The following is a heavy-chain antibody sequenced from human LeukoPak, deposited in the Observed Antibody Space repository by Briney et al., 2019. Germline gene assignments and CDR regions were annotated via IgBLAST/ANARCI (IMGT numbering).Heavy chain of an antibody. Sequence: SSETLSLTCAVYGVPFSGFYWRWIRQPPGKALEWIGEIILTGRNHYNPSLKSRVTISVDTSNNHFSLKLSSVTAADTAVYYCARGGYCSGGSCYPDYWGQGTLVTVSS. D-gene: IGHD2-15*01. CDR3: ARGGYCSGGSCYPDY. CDR1: GVPFSGFY. CDR2: IILTGRN. V-gene: IGHV4-34*01. J-gene: IGHJ4*02.